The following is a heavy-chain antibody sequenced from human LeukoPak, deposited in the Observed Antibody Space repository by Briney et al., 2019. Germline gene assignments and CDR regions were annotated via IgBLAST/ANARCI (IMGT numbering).Heavy chain of an antibody. D-gene: IGHD3-10*01. J-gene: IGHJ4*02. CDR3: ARARGSGNYYSPNDY. CDR2: ISYDGSNK. CDR1: GFTFSSYA. V-gene: IGHV3-30-3*01. Sequence: GGSLRLSCAPSGFTFSSYAMHWVRQAPGKGLEWVAVISYDGSNKYYADSVKGQFTISRDNSKNTLHLQMNSLRTEDTAVYYCARARGSGNYYSPNDYWGQGNLVTVSS.